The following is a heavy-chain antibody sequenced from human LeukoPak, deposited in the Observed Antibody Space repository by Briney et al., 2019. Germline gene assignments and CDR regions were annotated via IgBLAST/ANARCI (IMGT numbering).Heavy chain of an antibody. J-gene: IGHJ4*02. CDR3: ARGWGGQAHFDH. D-gene: IGHD3-16*01. CDR1: GGTFSSYA. CDR2: IIPILDRT. Sequence: SVKVSCKASGGTFSSYAISWVRQAPGQGLEWMGRIIPILDRTNYAQKLQGRVTITADKSTSTVYMELSSLRSEDTAVYYCARGWGGQAHFDHWGQGTLVTVSS. V-gene: IGHV1-69*04.